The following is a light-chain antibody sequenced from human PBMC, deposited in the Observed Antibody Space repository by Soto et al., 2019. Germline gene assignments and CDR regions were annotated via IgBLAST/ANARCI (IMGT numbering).Light chain of an antibody. CDR1: QSISSW. Sequence: DIHMTKSPSTLSASVRDRVTITCRASQSISSWLAWYQQKPGKAPKLLIYDASTLESGVPSRFSGSGSGTEFTLTISSLQPDDFATYYCQQYKSYSLTFGGGTKVDIK. CDR2: DAS. J-gene: IGKJ4*01. CDR3: QQYKSYSLT. V-gene: IGKV1-5*01.